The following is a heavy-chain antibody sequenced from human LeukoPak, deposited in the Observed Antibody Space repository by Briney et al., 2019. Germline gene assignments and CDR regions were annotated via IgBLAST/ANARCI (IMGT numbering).Heavy chain of an antibody. CDR2: IKSKTDGGTT. CDR3: TTDGLGIGLGAFDI. D-gene: IGHD7-27*01. CDR1: GFTFSNAW. V-gene: IGHV3-15*01. J-gene: IGHJ3*02. Sequence: PGGSLRLSCAASGFTFSNAWMSWVRQAPGKGLEWVGRIKSKTDGGTTDYAAPVKGRFTISRDDSKNTPYLQMNSLKTEDTAVYYCTTDGLGIGLGAFDIWGQGTMVTVSS.